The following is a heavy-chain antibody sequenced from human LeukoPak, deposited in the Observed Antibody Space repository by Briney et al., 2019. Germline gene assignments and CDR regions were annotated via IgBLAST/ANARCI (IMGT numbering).Heavy chain of an antibody. V-gene: IGHV4-4*07. CDR1: GGSISSYY. Sequence: PSETLSLNCTVSGGSISSYYWSWIRQPAGKGLEWIGRIYTSGSTNYNPSLKSRVTMSVDTSKNQFSLKLSSVTAADTAVYYCARSGCSSTSCSRSDAFDIWGQGTMVTVSS. J-gene: IGHJ3*02. CDR3: ARSGCSSTSCSRSDAFDI. CDR2: IYTSGST. D-gene: IGHD2-2*01.